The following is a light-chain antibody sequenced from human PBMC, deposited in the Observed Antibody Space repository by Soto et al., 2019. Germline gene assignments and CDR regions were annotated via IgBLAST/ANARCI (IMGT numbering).Light chain of an antibody. CDR2: AAS. CDR1: QGISSF. CDR3: QQLNNYPLT. Sequence: DIQLTQSPSFLSASVGDRVTTTCRASQGISSFLAWYQQKPGKAPNLLIYAASTLQSGVPSRFSGSGSGTEFTLTISSLQPEDFATYYCQQLNNYPLTFGGGTKVDIK. J-gene: IGKJ4*01. V-gene: IGKV1-9*01.